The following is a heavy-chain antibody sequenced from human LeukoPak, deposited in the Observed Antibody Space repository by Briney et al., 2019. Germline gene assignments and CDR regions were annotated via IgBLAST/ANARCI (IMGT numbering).Heavy chain of an antibody. CDR1: GFTFSSYW. V-gene: IGHV3-7*04. CDR3: ARDVPFGESCDY. CDR2: IKQDESEK. Sequence: GGSLRLSCAASGFTFSSYWMSWVRQAPGKGLEWVANIKQDESEKYYVHSVEGRFTISRDNAKNSLYLQMNSLRAEDTGVYYCARDVPFGESCDYWGQGTLVSVCS. J-gene: IGHJ4*02. D-gene: IGHD3-10*01.